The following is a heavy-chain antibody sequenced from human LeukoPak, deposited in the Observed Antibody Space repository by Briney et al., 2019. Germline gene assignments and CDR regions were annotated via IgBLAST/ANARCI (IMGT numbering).Heavy chain of an antibody. CDR3: ARDLGGSSWPGGI. J-gene: IGHJ4*02. Sequence: ASVKVSCKASGYFFTNYGISWVRQAPGQGLEWMGWVSAYNGNTNYAQYLLGRVTMTTDTSTRTAYMELRSLRSDDTAVYYCARDLGGSSWPGGIWGQGTLVTVSS. D-gene: IGHD6-13*01. V-gene: IGHV1-18*01. CDR2: VSAYNGNT. CDR1: GYFFTNYG.